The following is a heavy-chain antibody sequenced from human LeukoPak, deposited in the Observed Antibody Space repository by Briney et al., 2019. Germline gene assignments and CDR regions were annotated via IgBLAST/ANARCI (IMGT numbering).Heavy chain of an antibody. V-gene: IGHV3-23*01. CDR3: AKHGYPCRTGVCFTDYYIDV. CDR2: FSGSGGST. CDR1: GFTFSTYA. J-gene: IGHJ6*03. Sequence: GGSLRLSWATSGFTFSTYALSWVRQAPGKGLEWVSGFSGSGGSTYYADSVKGRFTISRDYSRNTLYLQMNSLRAEDTAIYYCAKHGYPCRTGVCFTDYYIDVWGNGTTVTVSS. D-gene: IGHD2-8*01.